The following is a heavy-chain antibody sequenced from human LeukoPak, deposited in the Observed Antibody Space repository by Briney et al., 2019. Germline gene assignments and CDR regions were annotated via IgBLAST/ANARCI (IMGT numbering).Heavy chain of an antibody. CDR3: TRDREYGPQDS. CDR1: GGSFTDYY. V-gene: IGHV4-39*07. Sequence: SETLSLTCTVSGGSFTDYYWGWIRQPPGKGLEWIGSIYYRGNTFYNPSLRSRVTISIDTSKGRFSLNLNSVTSADTAVYFCTRDREYGPQDSWGQASLLPVS. D-gene: IGHD2/OR15-2a*01. CDR2: IYYRGNT. J-gene: IGHJ4*02.